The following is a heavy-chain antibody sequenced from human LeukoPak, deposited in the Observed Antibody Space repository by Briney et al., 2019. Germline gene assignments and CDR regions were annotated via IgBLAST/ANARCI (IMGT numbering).Heavy chain of an antibody. D-gene: IGHD2-8*02. CDR1: GLTFSRYW. Sequence: GGSLRLSCSASGLTFSRYWMTWFRQAPGKGLEWVANIKQDGSEKYYVDSVKGRFTISRDNADRSLYLQMTSLRVEDTAVYFCASRYCTGVNCFAASYMCMDVWGKGTTVTVSS. CDR2: IKQDGSEK. CDR3: ASRYCTGVNCFAASYMCMDV. V-gene: IGHV3-7*01. J-gene: IGHJ6*03.